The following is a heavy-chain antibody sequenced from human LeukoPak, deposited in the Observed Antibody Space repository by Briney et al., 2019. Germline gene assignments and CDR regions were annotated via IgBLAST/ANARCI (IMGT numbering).Heavy chain of an antibody. V-gene: IGHV4-34*01. CDR1: GGSFSDYY. J-gene: IGHJ6*02. D-gene: IGHD3-10*01. Sequence: KPSETLSLTCAVYGGSFSDYYWTWIRQSPGKGLEWIGEINHSGATDYNPSLKSRVTISVDTSKNQFSLKVRSVTAADTAVYYCARRVRGVIISFYYYNGMDVWGHGTTVTVSS. CDR2: INHSGAT. CDR3: ARRVRGVIISFYYYNGMDV.